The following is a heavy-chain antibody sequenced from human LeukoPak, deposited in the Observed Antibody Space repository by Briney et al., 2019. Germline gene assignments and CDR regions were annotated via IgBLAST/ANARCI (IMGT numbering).Heavy chain of an antibody. CDR3: ARDSVWGPYRGY. Sequence: GGSLRLSCAASGFTFSSYEMNWVRQAPGKGLEWVSYISSSGSTIYYADSVKGRFTISRDNAKNSLYLQMNSLRAEDTAVYYCARDSVWGPYRGYWGQGTLVTVSS. V-gene: IGHV3-48*03. D-gene: IGHD3-16*01. CDR1: GFTFSSYE. CDR2: ISSSGSTI. J-gene: IGHJ4*02.